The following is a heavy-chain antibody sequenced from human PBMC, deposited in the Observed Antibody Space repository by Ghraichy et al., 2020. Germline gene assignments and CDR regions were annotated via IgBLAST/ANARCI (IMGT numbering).Heavy chain of an antibody. CDR1: GFTFSGYS. Sequence: GGSLRLSCVGSGFTFSGYSMNWVRQAPGKGLEWVSSISSSSNYIYYADSVKGRFTISRDNAKNSLYLQMNSLRAEDTAVYFCARDRSPVTWGISRYALDXXGXGXX. J-gene: IGHJ4*02. V-gene: IGHV3-21*01. D-gene: IGHD7-27*01. CDR3: ARDRSPVTWGISRYALDX. CDR2: ISSSSNYI.